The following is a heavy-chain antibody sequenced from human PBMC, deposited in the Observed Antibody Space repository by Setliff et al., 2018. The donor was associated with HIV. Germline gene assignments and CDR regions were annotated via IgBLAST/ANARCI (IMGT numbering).Heavy chain of an antibody. D-gene: IGHD3-22*01. Sequence: AVSGYSISSGYNWTWIRQPPGKGLEWIGEVHDSGSTNYNPSLKSRVTISVDTSKNQFSLKLTSVTAADTAFYYCARGRRGYNFRLDYWGPGTLVTVSS. CDR2: VHDSGST. J-gene: IGHJ4*02. CDR1: GYSISSGYN. V-gene: IGHV4-34*01. CDR3: ARGRRGYNFRLDY.